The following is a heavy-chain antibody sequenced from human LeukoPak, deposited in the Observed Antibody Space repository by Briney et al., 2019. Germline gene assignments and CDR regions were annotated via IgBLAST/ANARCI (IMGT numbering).Heavy chain of an antibody. D-gene: IGHD3-10*01. CDR3: ARHLDYYGSGSYEY. V-gene: IGHV4-59*08. CDR2: IHSTGST. CDR1: GGSISGYY. Sequence: SETLSLTCSVSGGSISGYYWSWIRQPPGKGLEWIGDIHSTGSTDYNPSLKSRATMSVDTSKNQFSLKLGSVTAADTAVYYCARHLDYYGSGSYEYWGQGTLVTVSS. J-gene: IGHJ4*02.